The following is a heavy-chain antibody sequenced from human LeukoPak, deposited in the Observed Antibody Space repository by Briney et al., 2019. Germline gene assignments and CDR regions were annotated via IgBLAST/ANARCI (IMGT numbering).Heavy chain of an antibody. J-gene: IGHJ4*02. Sequence: SETLSLTCTVSSASISTYYWSWIRQPAGKGLEWIGRIYTSGSTNYNPSLKSRVTMSVDTSKNQFSLKLSSVTAADTAVYYCAREPNYGDYLDYWGQGTLVTVSS. CDR1: SASISTYY. D-gene: IGHD4-17*01. CDR2: IYTSGST. CDR3: AREPNYGDYLDY. V-gene: IGHV4-4*07.